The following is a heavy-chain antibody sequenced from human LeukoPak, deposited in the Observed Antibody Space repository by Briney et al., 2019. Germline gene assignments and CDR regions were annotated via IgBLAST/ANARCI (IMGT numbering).Heavy chain of an antibody. Sequence: ASVKVSCKAPGYTFTSYYMHWVRQAPGQGLEWMGIINPNGGSTNYAQKFQGRVTITADKSTSTAYMELSSLRSEDTAVYYCARGGWPGYYYGSGSRTLPFDYWGQGTLVTVSS. J-gene: IGHJ4*02. CDR3: ARGGWPGYYYGSGSRTLPFDY. CDR1: GYTFTSYY. V-gene: IGHV1-46*01. CDR2: INPNGGST. D-gene: IGHD3-10*01.